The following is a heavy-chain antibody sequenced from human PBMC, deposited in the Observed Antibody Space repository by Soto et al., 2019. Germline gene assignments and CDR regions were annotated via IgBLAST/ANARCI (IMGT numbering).Heavy chain of an antibody. V-gene: IGHV1-8*01. CDR1: GYTFINHD. CDR3: ARGAGRDGRDWFDP. Sequence: QVQLVQSGAEVKKPGASVKVSCKASGYTFINHDIDWVRQAPGQGLEWMGWMNSNSGNTGYAQKFQGRVTMTRDTXISTAYMELSSLTSEDTAVYYCARGAGRDGRDWFDPWGQGTLVTVSS. J-gene: IGHJ5*02. CDR2: MNSNSGNT. D-gene: IGHD6-13*01.